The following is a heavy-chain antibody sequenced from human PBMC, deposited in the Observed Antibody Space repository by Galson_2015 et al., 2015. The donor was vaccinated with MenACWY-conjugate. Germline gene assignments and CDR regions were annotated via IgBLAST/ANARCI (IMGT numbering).Heavy chain of an antibody. V-gene: IGHV1-18*01. D-gene: IGHD3-10*01. Sequence: SVKVSCKASGYTFSDSGVTWVRQAPGQGLEWMGWISASTGNTNYEQKFYGRVTMTTDTSTNTAFMELRSLRSDDTAVYYCAREKNTMVRGVTYHYYGMDVWGQGTTVTVSS. CDR1: GYTFSDSG. CDR2: ISASTGNT. J-gene: IGHJ6*02. CDR3: AREKNTMVRGVTYHYYGMDV.